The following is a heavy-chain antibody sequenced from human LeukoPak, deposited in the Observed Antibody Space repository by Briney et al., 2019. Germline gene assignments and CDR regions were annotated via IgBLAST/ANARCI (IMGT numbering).Heavy chain of an antibody. CDR1: GFTFDDYG. V-gene: IGHV3-20*04. D-gene: IGHD3-9*01. CDR2: INRNGGST. J-gene: IGHJ6*03. Sequence: PGGSLRLSCAASGFTFDDYGMSWVRQAPGKGLEWVSGINRNGGSTGYADSVKGRFTISRDNAKNSLYLQMNSRRAEDTAVYYCTRESRGYDILTGKYHRGYYSYYMDVWGKGTTVTVSS. CDR3: TRESRGYDILTGKYHRGYYSYYMDV.